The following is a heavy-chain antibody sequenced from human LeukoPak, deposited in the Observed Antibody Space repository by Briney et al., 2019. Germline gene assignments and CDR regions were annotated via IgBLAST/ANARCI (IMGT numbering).Heavy chain of an antibody. CDR2: ISTGGTTI. V-gene: IGHV3-48*01. CDR3: VRTQGYCNSISCYPVNSDY. J-gene: IGHJ4*02. D-gene: IGHD2-2*01. CDR1: GFSFSSYT. Sequence: GGSLRLSCAASGFSFSSYTMNWVRQAPGKGLEWISYISTGGTTIYYADSVKGRFTISRDNAKNSLYLQMNSLRAEDTAVYYCVRTQGYCNSISCYPVNSDYWGQGTLVTVSS.